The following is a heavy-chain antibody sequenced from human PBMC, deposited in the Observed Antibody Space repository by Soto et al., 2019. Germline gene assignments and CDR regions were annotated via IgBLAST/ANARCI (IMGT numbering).Heavy chain of an antibody. CDR1: GGSFSGYY. Sequence: SETLSLTCAVYGGSFSGYYWSWIRQPPGKGLEWIGYIYYSGSTNYNPSLKSRVTISVDTSKNQFSLKLSSVTAADTAVYYCARDSPGWLQLGYYYYGMDVWGQGTTVTVSS. CDR3: ARDSPGWLQLGYYYYGMDV. J-gene: IGHJ6*02. CDR2: IYYSGST. V-gene: IGHV4-59*01. D-gene: IGHD5-12*01.